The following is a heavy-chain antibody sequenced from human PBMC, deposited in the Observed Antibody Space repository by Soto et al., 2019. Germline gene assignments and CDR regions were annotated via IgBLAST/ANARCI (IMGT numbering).Heavy chain of an antibody. D-gene: IGHD2-2*01. CDR1: GYTFTNYG. J-gene: IGHJ5*02. V-gene: IGHV1-18*01. CDR3: ARVIPGAEAWFGP. Sequence: ASVKVSCKASGYTFTNYGVTWVRQAPGQGLEWMGWISAYTDNPNYAQKFQGRVTMTIDTSTTTAYMDLRSLTSDDTAVYYCARVIPGAEAWFGPWGQGTLVTVSS. CDR2: ISAYTDNP.